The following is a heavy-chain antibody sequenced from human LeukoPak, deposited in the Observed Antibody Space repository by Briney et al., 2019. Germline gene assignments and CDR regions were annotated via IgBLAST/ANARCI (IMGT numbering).Heavy chain of an antibody. V-gene: IGHV1-58*01. Sequence: ASVKVSCKASGFTFTSSAVQWVRQARGQRLEWIGWNVVGSGNTNYAQKFQERVTITRDMSTSTAYMELSSLRSEDTAVYYCAAEDRAVAGPPLDYWGQGTLVTVSS. CDR3: AAEDRAVAGPPLDY. D-gene: IGHD6-19*01. CDR1: GFTFTSSA. J-gene: IGHJ4*02. CDR2: NVVGSGNT.